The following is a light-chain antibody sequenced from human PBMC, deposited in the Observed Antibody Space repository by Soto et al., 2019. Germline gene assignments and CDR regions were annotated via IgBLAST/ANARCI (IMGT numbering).Light chain of an antibody. CDR2: GAS. V-gene: IGKV3-20*01. CDR3: QQYGTSPVT. Sequence: EIVLTQSPGTLSLSPGERATLSCRASQSVSSSYLAWYQQKPGQAPRLLIFGASSRATGIPDRFTGSGSGTDFTLTISRLEPEDFAVYYCQQYGTSPVTFGQGTKV. J-gene: IGKJ1*01. CDR1: QSVSSSY.